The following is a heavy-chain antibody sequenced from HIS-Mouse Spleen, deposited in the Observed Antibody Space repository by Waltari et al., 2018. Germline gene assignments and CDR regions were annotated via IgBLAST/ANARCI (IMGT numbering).Heavy chain of an antibody. CDR1: GFTFSSYG. V-gene: IGHV3-30*18. Sequence: QVQLVESGGGVVQPGRSLRLSCAASGFTFSSYGMHWVRQAPGKGLKWWSVISYDGSNKYYADSVKGRFTISRDNSKNTQYLQMNSLRAEVTAVDYCAKDRGSQFDYWGQGTLVTVSS. CDR2: ISYDGSNK. CDR3: AKDRGSQFDY. J-gene: IGHJ4*02. D-gene: IGHD1-26*01.